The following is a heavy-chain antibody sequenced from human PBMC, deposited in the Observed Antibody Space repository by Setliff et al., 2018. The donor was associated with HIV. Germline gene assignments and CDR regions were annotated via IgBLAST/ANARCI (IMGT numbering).Heavy chain of an antibody. CDR1: DDFITSYY. V-gene: IGHV4-59*01. Sequence: SETLSLTCTVSDDFITSYYWSWIRQPPGKGLEWIGYVDYSGDAEYNPSLQSRVTISRDPSKNQVSLRLNSATAADTAVYYCTRGPGGTVPKPVEAFDVRGQGALVTVS. D-gene: IGHD1-7*01. CDR2: VDYSGDA. J-gene: IGHJ3*01. CDR3: TRGPGGTVPKPVEAFDV.